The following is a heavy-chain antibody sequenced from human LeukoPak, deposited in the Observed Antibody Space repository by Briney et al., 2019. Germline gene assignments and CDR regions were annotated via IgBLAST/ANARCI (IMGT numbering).Heavy chain of an antibody. CDR1: GGSFSGCY. CDR2: INHSGST. Sequence: SETLSLTCAVYGGSFSGCYWSWIRQPPGKGLEWIGEINHSGSTNYNPSLKSRVTISVDTSKNQFPLKLSSVTAADTAVYYCARSDYDFWSGSWYFDYWGQGTLVTVSS. J-gene: IGHJ4*02. D-gene: IGHD3-3*01. V-gene: IGHV4-34*01. CDR3: ARSDYDFWSGSWYFDY.